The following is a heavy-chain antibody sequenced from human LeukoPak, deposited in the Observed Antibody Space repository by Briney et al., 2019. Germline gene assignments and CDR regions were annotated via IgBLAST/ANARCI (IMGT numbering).Heavy chain of an antibody. CDR3: ARSSLVVPNMDV. CDR1: GDTFTAYY. V-gene: IGHV1-2*02. D-gene: IGHD2-15*01. Sequence: ASVKVSCKASGDTFTAYYMHWVRQTPGQGLEWMGWINPNSGGTNYALKFQGRVTMTRDTSISTAYMELRSLRSDDTAVYYCARSSLVVPNMDVWGKGTTVTISS. CDR2: INPNSGGT. J-gene: IGHJ6*03.